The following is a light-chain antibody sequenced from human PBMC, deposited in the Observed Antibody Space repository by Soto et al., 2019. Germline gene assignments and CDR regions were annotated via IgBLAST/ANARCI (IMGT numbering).Light chain of an antibody. V-gene: IGKV1-5*03. CDR2: KAS. Sequence: DIQMTQSPSTLSASVGDRVTITCRASQSISSWLAWYQQKPGKAPKLLIYKASTLESGVQSNFSGSGSGTEFTLTIRSLQPDDFATYYCKQYNSYPWTFGQGTKVDIK. J-gene: IGKJ1*01. CDR1: QSISSW. CDR3: KQYNSYPWT.